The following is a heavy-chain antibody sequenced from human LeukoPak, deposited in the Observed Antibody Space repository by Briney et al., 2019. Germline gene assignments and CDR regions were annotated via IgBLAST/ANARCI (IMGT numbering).Heavy chain of an antibody. Sequence: ASVKVSCKASGYTFTGYYMHWVRQAPGQGLEWMGWINPNSGGTNYAQKFQGRVTMTRDMSISTAYMELSRLRSDDTAVYYCARGDSSAPNDYYYYYMDVWGKGTTVTVSS. V-gene: IGHV1-2*02. D-gene: IGHD6-19*01. CDR3: ARGDSSAPNDYYYYYMDV. J-gene: IGHJ6*03. CDR1: GYTFTGYY. CDR2: INPNSGGT.